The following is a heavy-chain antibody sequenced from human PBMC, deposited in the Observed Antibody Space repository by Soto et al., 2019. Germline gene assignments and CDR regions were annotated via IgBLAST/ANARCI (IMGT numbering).Heavy chain of an antibody. Sequence: ASVKVSCKASGYTFTGYYMHWVRQAPGQGLEWMGWINPNSGGTNYAQKFQGWVTMTRDTSISTAYMELSRLRSDDTAVYYCARTNVEGYYYYGMDVWGQGTTVTVSS. D-gene: IGHD3-16*01. J-gene: IGHJ6*02. CDR1: GYTFTGYY. V-gene: IGHV1-2*04. CDR3: ARTNVEGYYYYGMDV. CDR2: INPNSGGT.